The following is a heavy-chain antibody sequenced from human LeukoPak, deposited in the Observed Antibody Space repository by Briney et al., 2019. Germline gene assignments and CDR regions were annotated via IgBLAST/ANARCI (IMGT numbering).Heavy chain of an antibody. CDR1: GFTFSSHW. Sequence: GGSLRLSCAASGFTFSSHWMDCVRHAPGKGRVWVSRINSAGRSTSYAVPGKGPFTNSRANAKNTLYWKMNSLRAEDTASYYCVRERGRQDVFDIWGQGTMVTVSS. V-gene: IGHV3-74*01. J-gene: IGHJ3*02. CDR3: VRERGRQDVFDI. D-gene: IGHD3-16*01. CDR2: INSAGRST.